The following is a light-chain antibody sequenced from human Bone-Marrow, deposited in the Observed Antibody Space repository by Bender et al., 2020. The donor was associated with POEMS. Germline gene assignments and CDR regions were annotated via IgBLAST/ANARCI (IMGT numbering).Light chain of an antibody. Sequence: QSALTQPASVSGSPGQSITISCTGTSSDVGNYNLVSWYQQHPGKAPKLMIYDVTTRPSGVSNRFSGSKSGNTASLTISGLQTEDEADYYCCSYTGTSDVFGGGTKLPVL. J-gene: IGLJ3*02. CDR2: DVT. CDR3: CSYTGTSDV. CDR1: SSDVGNYNL. V-gene: IGLV2-23*02.